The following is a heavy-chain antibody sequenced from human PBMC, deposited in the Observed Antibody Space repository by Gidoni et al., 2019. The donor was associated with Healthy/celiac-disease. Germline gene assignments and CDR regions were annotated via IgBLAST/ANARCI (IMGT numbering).Heavy chain of an antibody. CDR1: EGTLISHA. CDR3: AGDHWSYSSSWLGQDDFDI. V-gene: IGHV1-69*01. J-gene: IGHJ3*02. Sequence: QVQLVQSGAEVKKPGSSLKVSCMAPEGTLISHAISWVRQAPGQGLEWLGGMIPIFGTANYAQKLQGRVTITADESKSTAYMELSSLRSEDTAVYYCAGDHWSYSSSWLGQDDFDIWGQGTMVTVSS. CDR2: MIPIFGTA. D-gene: IGHD6-13*01.